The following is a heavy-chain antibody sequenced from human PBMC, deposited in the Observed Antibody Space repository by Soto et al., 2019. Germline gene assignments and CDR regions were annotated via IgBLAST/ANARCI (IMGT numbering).Heavy chain of an antibody. J-gene: IGHJ4*02. Sequence: SVKVSFKASGGTFSSYAISWVRQAPGQGLEWMGGIIPIFGTANYAQKFQGRVTITADESTSTAYMELSSLRSEDTAVYYCARDAYCSSTSCYPYYWGQGTLVTVSS. CDR1: GGTFSSYA. D-gene: IGHD2-2*01. V-gene: IGHV1-69*13. CDR3: ARDAYCSSTSCYPYY. CDR2: IIPIFGTA.